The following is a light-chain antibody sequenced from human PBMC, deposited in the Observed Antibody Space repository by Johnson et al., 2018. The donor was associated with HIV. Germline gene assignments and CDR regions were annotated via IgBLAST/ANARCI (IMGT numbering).Light chain of an antibody. J-gene: IGLJ1*01. CDR3: GTWDSSLNV. CDR1: SSNIGNNY. V-gene: IGLV1-51*02. CDR2: ENN. Sequence: QSVLTQPPSLSAAPGQNVTISCSGSSSNIGNNYVSWYQQVPGTAPKLLICENNQRSSGIPDRFSGSKSATSATLGITGLQTGDEADYYCGTWDSSLNVFGTWTKVTVL.